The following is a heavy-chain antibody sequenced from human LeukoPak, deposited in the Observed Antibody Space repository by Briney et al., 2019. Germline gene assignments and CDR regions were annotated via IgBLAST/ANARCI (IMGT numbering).Heavy chain of an antibody. CDR2: ISSSSSYI. V-gene: IGHV3-21*01. Sequence: GGSLRLSCSASGFTFSSYSMNWVRQAPGKGLEWVSSISSSSSYIYYADSVKGRFTISRDNAKNSLYLQMNSLRAEDTAVYYCAREDRDAFDIWGQGTMVTVSS. CDR3: AREDRDAFDI. J-gene: IGHJ3*02. CDR1: GFTFSSYS.